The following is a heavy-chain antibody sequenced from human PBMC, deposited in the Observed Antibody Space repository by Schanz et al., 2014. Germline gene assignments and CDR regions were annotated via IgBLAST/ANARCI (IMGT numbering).Heavy chain of an antibody. CDR2: ISAYNGHT. J-gene: IGHJ3*01. Sequence: QVQLVQSGAEVKKPGASVRVSCKASGYSFTTYDVNWVRQATGQGLEWMGWISAYNGHTTYAQKFQGRVTMTRDTSTSTVYMELSSLRSEDTAVYYCATNSPFRMVRGSNAFDAWGQGTMVTVSS. CDR1: GYSFTTYD. CDR3: ATNSPFRMVRGSNAFDA. D-gene: IGHD3-10*01. V-gene: IGHV1-8*01.